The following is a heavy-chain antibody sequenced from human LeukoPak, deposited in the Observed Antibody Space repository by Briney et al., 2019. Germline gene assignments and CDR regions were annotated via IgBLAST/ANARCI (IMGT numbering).Heavy chain of an antibody. CDR3: ARDRGWEYQLLIDAFDI. V-gene: IGHV1-2*02. CDR2: INPNSGGT. D-gene: IGHD2-2*01. Sequence: ASVKVSCKASGYTFTGYYMHWVRQAPGQELEWMGWINPNSGGTNYAQKFQGRVTMTRDTSISTAHMELSRLRSDDTAVYYCARDRGWEYQLLIDAFDIWGQGTMVTVSS. J-gene: IGHJ3*02. CDR1: GYTFTGYY.